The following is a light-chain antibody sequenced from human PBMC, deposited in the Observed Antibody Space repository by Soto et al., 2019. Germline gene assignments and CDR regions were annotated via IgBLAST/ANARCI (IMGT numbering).Light chain of an antibody. V-gene: IGKV1-39*01. CDR1: QSIGGF. J-gene: IGKJ4*01. Sequence: DIQITQSPSSLSVSVGDRVTITCRASQSIGGFLNWYQQKLGKAPKLLIYAASSLQSGVPSRFSGSGSGKYLPPTITSLQPDDSATYYCQHSYITHLTFGEGTKVDIX. CDR2: AAS. CDR3: QHSYITHLT.